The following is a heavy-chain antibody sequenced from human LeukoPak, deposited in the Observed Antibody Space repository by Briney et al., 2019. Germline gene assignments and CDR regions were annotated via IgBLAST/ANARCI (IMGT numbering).Heavy chain of an antibody. CDR3: AGGGGYSYGLYYYVMDV. Sequence: GGSLRLSCAASGFTFSSYAMSWVRQAPGKGLEWVSAISGSGGSTYYADSVKGRFFVSRDNPKNTLFLQLNSLRVEDTATYYCAGGGGYSYGLYYYVMDVWGHGTTVTVSS. D-gene: IGHD5-18*01. V-gene: IGHV3-23*01. CDR2: ISGSGGST. CDR1: GFTFSSYA. J-gene: IGHJ6*02.